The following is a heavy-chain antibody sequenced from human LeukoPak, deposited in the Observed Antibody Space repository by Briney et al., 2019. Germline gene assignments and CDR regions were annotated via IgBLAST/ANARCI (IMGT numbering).Heavy chain of an antibody. V-gene: IGHV4-34*01. Sequence: PGGSLRLSCAASGFTFSSYAMSWIRQPPGKGLEWIGEINHSGSTNYNPSLKSRVTISVDTSKNQFSLKLSSVTAADTAVYYCARSSTFVVVTAIAPWFDPWGQGTLVTVSS. CDR1: GFTFSSYA. D-gene: IGHD2-21*02. CDR2: INHSGST. CDR3: ARSSTFVVVTAIAPWFDP. J-gene: IGHJ5*02.